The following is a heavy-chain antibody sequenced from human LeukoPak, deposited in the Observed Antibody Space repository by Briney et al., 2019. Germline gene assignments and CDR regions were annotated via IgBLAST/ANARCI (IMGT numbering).Heavy chain of an antibody. CDR2: SIPIHGIA. D-gene: IGHD3-3*01. CDR3: ATPLACRVTREWCYYYYGMDV. J-gene: IGHJ6*02. CDR1: GGTFSSYA. Sequence: SVKVSCKASGGTFSSYAISWVQQAPGQGLEWMERSIPIHGIANYAQKFQGRVTITADKSTSTAYMELRSLRSEDAAVYYCATPLACRVTREWCYYYYGMDVWGQGTTVTVSS. V-gene: IGHV1-69*04.